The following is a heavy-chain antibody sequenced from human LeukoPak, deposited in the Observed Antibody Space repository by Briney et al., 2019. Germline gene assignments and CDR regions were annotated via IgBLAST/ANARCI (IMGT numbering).Heavy chain of an antibody. CDR1: GGSITGSTYY. J-gene: IGHJ4*02. CDR3: ARHDYDSSGHRRDYYFDY. Sequence: PSETLSLTCTVSGGSITGSTYYWGWIRQPPGQGLEWIVSVIHSGTTYYNPSLRSRVIVSMDTSKKQFSLRLSSVTAADTAVYYCARHDYDSSGHRRDYYFDYWSQGTLVTVSS. D-gene: IGHD3-22*01. CDR2: VIHSGTT. V-gene: IGHV4-39*01.